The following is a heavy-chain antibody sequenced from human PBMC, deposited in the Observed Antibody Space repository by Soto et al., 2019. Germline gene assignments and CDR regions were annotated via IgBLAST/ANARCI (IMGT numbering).Heavy chain of an antibody. D-gene: IGHD3-9*01. V-gene: IGHV3-30*01. CDR2: ISYDGTKT. J-gene: IGHJ4*02. Sequence: QVQLVESGGGVVQPGRSLRLSCAASGFTFNTYPMHWVRQAPGKGLEWVAVISYDGTKTHYADSVEGRFTISRDNSSNTLYVQMTSLRYEDTAVYYCTRGGRNTDFDWAGDHWGQGTPVTVSS. CDR3: TRGGRNTDFDWAGDH. CDR1: GFTFNTYP.